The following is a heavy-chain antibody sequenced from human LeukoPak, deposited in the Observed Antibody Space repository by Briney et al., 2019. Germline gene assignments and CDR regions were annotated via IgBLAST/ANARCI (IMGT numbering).Heavy chain of an antibody. CDR1: GGSIWTSDYY. CDR3: VRHCCSTPSKRTFDI. D-gene: IGHD2-2*01. Sequence: SETLSLTCTVSGGSIWTSDYYWGCIRQFPGKGLEWIGTISDGGSTYYNPSLESRVIISVDTSKNQFSLKLSSVTAADTAVYYCVRHCCSTPSKRTFDIWGQGTMVTVSS. J-gene: IGHJ3*02. CDR2: ISDGGST. V-gene: IGHV4-39*01.